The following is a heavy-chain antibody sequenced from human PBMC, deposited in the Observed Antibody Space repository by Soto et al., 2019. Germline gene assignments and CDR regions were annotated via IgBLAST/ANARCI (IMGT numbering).Heavy chain of an antibody. Sequence: QVQLVESGGGVVQPGRSLRLSCAASGFSLSDRVMHWVRQAPGKGLEWVAVISHDESIKGYADSVKGRFTISRDTSKNTLYLQMNSLRGEDSAVYYCAREDESSGYAGTFHNWGQGTLVTVSS. V-gene: IGHV3-30*04. CDR3: AREDESSGYAGTFHN. CDR2: ISHDESIK. D-gene: IGHD3-22*01. CDR1: GFSLSDRV. J-gene: IGHJ1*01.